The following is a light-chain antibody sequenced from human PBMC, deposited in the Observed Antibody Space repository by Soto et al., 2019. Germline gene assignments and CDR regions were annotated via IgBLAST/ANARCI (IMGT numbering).Light chain of an antibody. CDR3: GTWDTSLSTGV. Sequence: QSVLTQPPSVSAAPGQTVTISCSGSSSNIGNHYVSWYQQLPGTAPKLLIYENNKRPSGIPDRFSGSKSGTSATLGITGLQTGDEADYYCGTWDTSLSTGVFGGGTKVTVL. CDR1: SSNIGNHY. J-gene: IGLJ3*02. V-gene: IGLV1-51*02. CDR2: ENN.